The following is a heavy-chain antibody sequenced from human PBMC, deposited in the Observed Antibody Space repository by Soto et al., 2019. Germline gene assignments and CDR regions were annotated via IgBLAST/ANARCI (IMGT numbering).Heavy chain of an antibody. J-gene: IGHJ6*02. Sequence: PGGSLRLSCAASGFPFSSYWMGWVRQAPGKGLQWVANIKQDGTEKSYADSVKGRFTISRDNAKNSVFLQMNSLRAGDTAVYYCARDYNEWLTSYYYGLDVWGQGTTVTVSS. CDR1: GFPFSSYW. CDR2: IKQDGTEK. D-gene: IGHD3-3*01. V-gene: IGHV3-7*03. CDR3: ARDYNEWLTSYYYGLDV.